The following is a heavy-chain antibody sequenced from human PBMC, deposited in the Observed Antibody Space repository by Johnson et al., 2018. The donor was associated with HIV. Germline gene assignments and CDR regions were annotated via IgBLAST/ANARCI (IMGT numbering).Heavy chain of an antibody. Sequence: QVQLVESGGGVVQPGRSLRLSCAASGFTFSTYWMHWVRQAPGKGLEWVAIISYDGVNKYYADSVKGRFTLSRDNTKNTLFLQMTSLKSEDTAVYYCAREYFDIWGQGTMVTVSS. J-gene: IGHJ3*02. V-gene: IGHV3-30-3*01. CDR3: AREYFDI. CDR1: GFTFSTYW. CDR2: ISYDGVNK.